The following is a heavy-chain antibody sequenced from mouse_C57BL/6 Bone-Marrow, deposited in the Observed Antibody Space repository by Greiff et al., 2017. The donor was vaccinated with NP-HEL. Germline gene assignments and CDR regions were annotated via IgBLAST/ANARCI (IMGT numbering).Heavy chain of an antibody. D-gene: IGHD2-12*01. J-gene: IGHJ4*01. CDR3: ARRYRGLYYYAMDY. V-gene: IGHV5-17*01. CDR1: GFTFSDYG. Sequence: EVKLVESGGGLVKPGGSLKLSCAASGFTFSDYGMHWVRQAPEKGLEWVAYISSGSGAIYYADTVKGRFTISRDNANNTLFLQMTSLRSEDTAMYYCARRYRGLYYYAMDYWGQGTSVTVSS. CDR2: ISSGSGAI.